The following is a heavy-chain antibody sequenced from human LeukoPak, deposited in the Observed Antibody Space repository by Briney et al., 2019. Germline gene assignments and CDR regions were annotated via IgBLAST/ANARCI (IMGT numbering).Heavy chain of an antibody. CDR3: ARGYYYYYMDV. Sequence: ASVKVSCKASGYTFTSYDINWVRQATGQGLEWMGWMNPNSGNAGYAQKFQGRVTITRNTSISTAYMELSSLRSEDTAVYYCARGYYYYYMDVWGKGTTVTVSS. J-gene: IGHJ6*03. CDR1: GYTFTSYD. V-gene: IGHV1-8*03. CDR2: MNPNSGNA.